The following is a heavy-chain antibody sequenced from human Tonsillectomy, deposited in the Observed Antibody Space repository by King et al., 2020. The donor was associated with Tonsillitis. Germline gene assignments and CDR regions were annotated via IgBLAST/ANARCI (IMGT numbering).Heavy chain of an antibody. CDR3: AREPYSSSWDDAFDI. V-gene: IGHV1-2*02. CDR2: INPNSGGT. J-gene: IGHJ3*02. CDR1: GYTFTGYY. Sequence: QLVQSGAEVKKPGASVKVSCKASGYTFTGYYMHWVRQAPGQGLEWMGWINPNSGGTNYAQKFQGRVTMTRDTSISTAYMVLSRLRSDDTAVYYCAREPYSSSWDDAFDIWGQGTMVTVSS. D-gene: IGHD6-13*01.